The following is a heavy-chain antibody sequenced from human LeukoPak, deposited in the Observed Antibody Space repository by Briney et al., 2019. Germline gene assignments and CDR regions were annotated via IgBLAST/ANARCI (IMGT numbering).Heavy chain of an antibody. D-gene: IGHD6-19*01. J-gene: IGHJ5*02. CDR1: GITFSNAW. CDR2: IYRNSNGETT. CDR3: TTYSRGSCPP. Sequence: GGSLRLSCAASGITFSNAWVTWVRQAPGKGLEWVGGIYRNSNGETTNYRVPVKRRYTMSRDDSKNTLYLQMNSPKTEDTAVYYCTTYSRGSCPPWGQGTLVTVSS. V-gene: IGHV3-15*01.